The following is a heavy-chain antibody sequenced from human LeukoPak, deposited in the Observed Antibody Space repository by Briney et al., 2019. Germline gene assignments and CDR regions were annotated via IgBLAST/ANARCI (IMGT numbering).Heavy chain of an antibody. CDR3: ARDRWDFWSGYYHGYAFDI. CDR2: ISSSSSYI. CDR1: GFTFSSYS. Sequence: GGSLRLSCAASGFTFSSYSMNWVRQAPGKGLEWVSSISSSSSYIYYADSVKGRFTISRDNAKNSLYLQMNSLRAEDTAVYYCARDRWDFWSGYYHGYAFDIWGQGTMVTVSS. J-gene: IGHJ3*02. V-gene: IGHV3-21*01. D-gene: IGHD3-3*01.